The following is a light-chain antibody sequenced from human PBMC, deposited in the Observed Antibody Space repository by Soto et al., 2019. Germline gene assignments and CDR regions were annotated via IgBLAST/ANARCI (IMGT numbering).Light chain of an antibody. J-gene: IGKJ2*01. Sequence: DVVMTQSPLSLPVTPGEPASISCRSSQSLLHSNGYNYLDWYLQKPGQSPQLLIYLGSNRASGVADGVSGSGSGTDVTLKISRVEAEDVGVYYCMQALQTPPYTFGQGTKLEIK. V-gene: IGKV2-28*01. CDR2: LGS. CDR1: QSLLHSNGYNY. CDR3: MQALQTPPYT.